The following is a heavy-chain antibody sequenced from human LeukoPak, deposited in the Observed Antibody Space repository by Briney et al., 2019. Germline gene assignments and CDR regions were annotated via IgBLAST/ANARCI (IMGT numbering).Heavy chain of an antibody. CDR2: IYYSGST. CDR1: GGSISSGGYY. D-gene: IGHD3-22*01. V-gene: IGHV4-31*03. Sequence: SETLSLTCTVSGGSISSGGYYWSWIRQHPGKGREWIGYIYYSGSTYYNPSLKSRVTISVDTSKNQFSLKLSSVTAADTAVYYCARDVYDSSGYYRGGFDYWGQGTLVTVSS. J-gene: IGHJ4*02. CDR3: ARDVYDSSGYYRGGFDY.